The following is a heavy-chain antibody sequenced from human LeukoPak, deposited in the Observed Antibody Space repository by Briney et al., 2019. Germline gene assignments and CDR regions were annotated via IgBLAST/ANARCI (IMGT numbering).Heavy chain of an antibody. J-gene: IGHJ4*02. V-gene: IGHV3-7*04. CDR2: IKQDGSEK. D-gene: IGHD6-13*01. CDR1: GFTVSSNH. CDR3: ARGTIAAAGYYYFDY. Sequence: AGGSLRLSCAASGFTVSSNHMSWVRQAPGKGLEWVANIKQDGSEKYYVDSVKGRFTISRDNAKNSLYLQMNSLRAEDTAVYYCARGTIAAAGYYYFDYWGQGTQVTVSS.